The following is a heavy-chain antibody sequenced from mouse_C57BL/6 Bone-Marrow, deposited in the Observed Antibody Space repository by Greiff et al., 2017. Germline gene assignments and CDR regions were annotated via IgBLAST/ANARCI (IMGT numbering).Heavy chain of an antibody. V-gene: IGHV5-6*01. Sequence: EVKLVESGGDLVKPGGSLKLSCAASGFTFSSYGMSWVRQTPDKSLEWVATISSGGSYTYYPDSVKGRFTISRDNATNTMYLQMSRLKSEDTAMYYCARQSGYWDFDYWGQGTTLTVSS. D-gene: IGHD2-3*01. CDR3: ARQSGYWDFDY. J-gene: IGHJ2*01. CDR1: GFTFSSYG. CDR2: ISSGGSYT.